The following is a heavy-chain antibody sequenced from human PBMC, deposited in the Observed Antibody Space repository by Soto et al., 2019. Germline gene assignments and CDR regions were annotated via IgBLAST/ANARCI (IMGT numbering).Heavy chain of an antibody. CDR2: IYPGDSDT. D-gene: IGHD6-13*01. CDR1: GSSFTSYW. Sequence: GESLKISCKGFGSSFTSYWIGWVRQMPGKGLEWMGIIYPGDSDTRYSPYFQGHVTMSADKSISTAYLQWSSLKASDTAMYYCARLSPAGRTYFDYWGQGTLVTVSS. J-gene: IGHJ4*02. CDR3: ARLSPAGRTYFDY. V-gene: IGHV5-51*01.